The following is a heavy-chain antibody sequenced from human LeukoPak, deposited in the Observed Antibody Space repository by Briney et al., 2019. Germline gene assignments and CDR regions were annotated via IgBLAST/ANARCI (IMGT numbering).Heavy chain of an antibody. CDR1: GFTFSSYV. CDR2: ISYDGSKK. D-gene: IGHD3-3*01. V-gene: IGHV3-30*04. Sequence: PGGSLRLSCTASGFTFSSYVMHWVRQAPGKGLEWVAVISYDGSKKYYADSVKGRFTTSRDNSKNTLYLQMNSLRTEDTALYYCARQYDFWGQGTQVTVAS. CDR3: ARQYDF. J-gene: IGHJ4*02.